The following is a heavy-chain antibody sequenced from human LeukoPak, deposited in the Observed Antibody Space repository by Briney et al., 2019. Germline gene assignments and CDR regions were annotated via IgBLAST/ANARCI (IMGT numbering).Heavy chain of an antibody. Sequence: PGGSLRLSCAASGFLFSDYGFHWVRQAPGKGLEWVALIRHDGSNEYYVDSVKGRSTTSRDNSQSTVHLQMNSLRVEDTAIYYCARDWGRGTSGSGWYNWFDPWGQGTLVTVSS. CDR2: IRHDGSNE. D-gene: IGHD6-19*01. V-gene: IGHV3-30*02. CDR3: ARDWGRGTSGSGWYNWFDP. CDR1: GFLFSDYG. J-gene: IGHJ5*02.